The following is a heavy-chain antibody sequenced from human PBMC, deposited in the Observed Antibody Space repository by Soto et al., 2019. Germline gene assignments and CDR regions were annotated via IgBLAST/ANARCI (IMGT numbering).Heavy chain of an antibody. CDR3: ARYIRGQTVYYFDF. V-gene: IGHV3-23*01. CDR1: GFTFSSYA. Sequence: GGSLRLSCAASGFTFSSYAMTWVRQAPGKGLEWVSIVSYNGGDTYYADSVKGRFTISRDNSKDTVDLQMNGLRAEDTAVYYCARYIRGQTVYYFDFWGPGVLVTVSS. D-gene: IGHD5-18*01. CDR2: VSYNGGDT. J-gene: IGHJ4*02.